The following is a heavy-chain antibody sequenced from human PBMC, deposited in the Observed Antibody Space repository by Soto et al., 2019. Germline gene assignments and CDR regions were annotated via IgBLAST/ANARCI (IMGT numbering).Heavy chain of an antibody. Sequence: QVQLVQSGAEVKKPGASVKVSCKASGYTFTSYGINWVRQAPGQGLEWLGWISAYDGYTTYAQILQGRVFMTTDTSTRPAYMGLRSLRSDDTATYFCARGGYYDTSGSRNYHYYGMNVWGQGTTVTVSS. D-gene: IGHD3-9*01. CDR1: GYTFTSYG. J-gene: IGHJ6*02. CDR3: ARGGYYDTSGSRNYHYYGMNV. V-gene: IGHV1-18*01. CDR2: ISAYDGYT.